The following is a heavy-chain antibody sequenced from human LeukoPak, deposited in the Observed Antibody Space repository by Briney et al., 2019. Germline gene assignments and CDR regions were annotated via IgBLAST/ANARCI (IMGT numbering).Heavy chain of an antibody. Sequence: GGSLRLSCAASEFTFSSYAMGWVRQAPGKGLEWVSDITGSGSSTYYADSVKGRFTISRDNSKNALYLQMNSLRAEDTAVYYCAKSASGSGIYQGDFDYWGQGTLVTVSS. CDR1: EFTFSSYA. CDR3: AKSASGSGIYQGDFDY. J-gene: IGHJ4*02. CDR2: ITGSGSST. V-gene: IGHV3-23*01. D-gene: IGHD1-26*01.